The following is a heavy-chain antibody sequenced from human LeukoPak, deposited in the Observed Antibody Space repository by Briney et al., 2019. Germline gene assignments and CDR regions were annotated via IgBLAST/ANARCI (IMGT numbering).Heavy chain of an antibody. CDR3: ARGWELNAFDI. V-gene: IGHV3-74*01. CDR2: INSDGSRT. Sequence: PGGSLRLSCAASGFTFSNAWMSWVRQAPGQGLVWVSRINSDGSRTRYADSVKGRFTISRDNAKNTLYLQMKSLRVEDTAVYYCARGWELNAFDIWGQGTMVTVSS. D-gene: IGHD1-26*01. J-gene: IGHJ3*02. CDR1: GFTFSNAW.